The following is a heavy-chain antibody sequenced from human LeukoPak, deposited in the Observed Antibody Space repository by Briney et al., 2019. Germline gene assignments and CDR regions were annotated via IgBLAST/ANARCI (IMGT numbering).Heavy chain of an antibody. Sequence: SETLSLTCAVYGGSFSGYYWSWIRQPPGKGLEWIGEINHSGSTNYNPSLKSRVTISVDTSKNQSSLKLSSVTAADTAVYYCARGSRVPYYDFWSGYLDYWGQGTLVTVSS. CDR2: INHSGST. D-gene: IGHD3-3*01. CDR1: GGSFSGYY. V-gene: IGHV4-34*01. J-gene: IGHJ4*02. CDR3: ARGSRVPYYDFWSGYLDY.